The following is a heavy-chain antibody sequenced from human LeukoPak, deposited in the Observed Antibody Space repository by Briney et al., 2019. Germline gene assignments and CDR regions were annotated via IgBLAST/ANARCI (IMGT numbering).Heavy chain of an antibody. V-gene: IGHV3-23*01. Sequence: PGGSLRLSCAASGFTFSSYAMSWVRQAPGKGLEWVSAIRGSGGSTYYADSVKGRFTISRDNSKNTLYLQMNSLRAEDTAVYYCAKDFVPLYYFDYWGQGTLVTVSS. CDR1: GFTFSSYA. D-gene: IGHD2-8*01. CDR2: IRGSGGST. J-gene: IGHJ4*02. CDR3: AKDFVPLYYFDY.